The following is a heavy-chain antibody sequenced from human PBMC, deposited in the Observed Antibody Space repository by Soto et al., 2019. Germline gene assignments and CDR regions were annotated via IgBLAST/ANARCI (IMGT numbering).Heavy chain of an antibody. V-gene: IGHV1-69*13. D-gene: IGHD3-22*01. Sequence: SVKVSCKASGGTFSSYAISWVRQAPGQGLEWMGGIIPILGTANYAQKFQGRVTITADESTSTAYMELSSLRSEDTAVYYCARRHYYDSSGYFGMDVWGQGTTVTVSS. CDR2: IIPILGTA. J-gene: IGHJ6*02. CDR1: GGTFSSYA. CDR3: ARRHYYDSSGYFGMDV.